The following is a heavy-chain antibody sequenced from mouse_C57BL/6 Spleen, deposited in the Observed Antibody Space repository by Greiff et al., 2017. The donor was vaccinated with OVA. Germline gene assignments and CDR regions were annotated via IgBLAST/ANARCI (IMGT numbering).Heavy chain of an antibody. J-gene: IGHJ4*01. CDR1: GYTFTSYW. CDR2: IYPGSGST. CDR3: ARLGDYDEGYAMDY. D-gene: IGHD2-4*01. Sequence: QVQLQQPGAELVKPGASVKMSCKASGYTFTSYWITWVKQRPGQGLEWIGDIYPGSGSTNYNEKFKSKATLTVDTSSSTAYMPLSSLTSEDSAVYYCARLGDYDEGYAMDYWGQGTSVTVSS. V-gene: IGHV1-55*01.